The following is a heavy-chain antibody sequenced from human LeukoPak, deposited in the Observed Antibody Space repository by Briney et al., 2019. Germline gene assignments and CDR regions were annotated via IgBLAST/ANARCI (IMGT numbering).Heavy chain of an antibody. CDR3: ATYYYDSSGRDY. CDR2: IKQDETEK. CDR1: GFTFSNFW. J-gene: IGHJ4*02. V-gene: IGHV3-7*03. D-gene: IGHD3-22*01. Sequence: PGGSLRLSCTASGFTFSNFWMGWVRQAPGKGLEWVANIKQDETEKFYLGSVKGRFTISRDNAKNSLYLQMNSLRVEDTALYYCATYYYDSSGRDYWGQGTLVTVSS.